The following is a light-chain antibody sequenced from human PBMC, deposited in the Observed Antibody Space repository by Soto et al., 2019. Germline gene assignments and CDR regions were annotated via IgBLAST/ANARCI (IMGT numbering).Light chain of an antibody. V-gene: IGKV3-20*01. CDR3: QQYDNSPWT. CDR2: GAS. J-gene: IGKJ1*01. Sequence: EIVLTQSPGTLSLSPGEGATLSCRASQSVSSSCLAWYQQKPGQAPRLLIYGASSRATGIPDRFSGGGSGTDFTLTISRLEPEDFAVYYCQQYDNSPWTFGQGTKVEIK. CDR1: QSVSSSC.